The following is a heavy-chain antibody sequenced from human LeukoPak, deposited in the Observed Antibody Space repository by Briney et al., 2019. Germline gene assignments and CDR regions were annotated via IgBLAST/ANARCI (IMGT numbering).Heavy chain of an antibody. V-gene: IGHV3-23*01. Sequence: GGSLRLCCAASGFTFSSYAMSWVRQAPGKGLEWVSAISGGGGSTYYADSVKGRFTISRDNSKNTLYLQMNSLRAEDTAVYYCAKDLSFGWYYFDYWGQRTLVTVSS. CDR1: GFTFSSYA. D-gene: IGHD2-15*01. J-gene: IGHJ4*02. CDR3: AKDLSFGWYYFDY. CDR2: ISGGGGST.